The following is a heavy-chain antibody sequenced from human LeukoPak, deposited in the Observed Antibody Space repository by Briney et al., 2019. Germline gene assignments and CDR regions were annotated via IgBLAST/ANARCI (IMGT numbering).Heavy chain of an antibody. CDR1: GYTFTSYG. CDR3: ARDLYCSSTSCTIGY. J-gene: IGHJ4*02. Sequence: GASVKVSCKASGYTFTSYGISWVRQAPGQGLEWMGWISAYNGNTNYAQKLQGRVTMTTDTSTSTAYMELRSLRSDDTAVYYCARDLYCSSTSCTIGYWGQGTLVTVSS. CDR2: ISAYNGNT. V-gene: IGHV1-18*01. D-gene: IGHD2-2*01.